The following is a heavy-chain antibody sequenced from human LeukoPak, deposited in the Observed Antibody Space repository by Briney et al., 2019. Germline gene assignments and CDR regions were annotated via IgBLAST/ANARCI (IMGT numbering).Heavy chain of an antibody. J-gene: IGHJ3*02. D-gene: IGHD1-1*01. V-gene: IGHV1-8*01. CDR3: AGKRGGGTTGTMTYDI. Sequence: GASVKVSCKASGYTFTSYDINWVRQATGQGLEWMGWMNPNSGNTGYAQKFQGRVTMTRNTSINTAYMELSSLRSEDTAVYYCAGKRGGGTTGTMTYDIWGQGTMVTVSS. CDR1: GYTFTSYD. CDR2: MNPNSGNT.